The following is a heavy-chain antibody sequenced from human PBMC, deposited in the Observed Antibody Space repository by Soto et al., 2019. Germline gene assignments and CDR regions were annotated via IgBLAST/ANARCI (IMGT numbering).Heavy chain of an antibody. D-gene: IGHD2-15*01. CDR2: ISGSGGST. Sequence: GGSLRLSCAASGFTFSSYAMSWVRQAPGKGLEWVSAISGSGGSTYYADSVKGRFTISRDNSKNTLYLQMNSLRAEDTAVYYCARYCSGGSCYSLGGFLFYFDYWGQGTLVTVSS. CDR3: ARYCSGGSCYSLGGFLFYFDY. CDR1: GFTFSSYA. V-gene: IGHV3-23*01. J-gene: IGHJ4*02.